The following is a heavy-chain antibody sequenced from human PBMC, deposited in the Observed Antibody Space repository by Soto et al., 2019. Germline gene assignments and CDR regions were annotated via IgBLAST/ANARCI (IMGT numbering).Heavy chain of an antibody. CDR3: AREAGYCSRTSCYRRAFDP. Sequence: EVQLVESGGDLVQPGGSLRVSCAASGFTFSGHWMHWVLQVPGKGREWVSRINTDGASSAYADSVKGRFTISRDNAKNRRYLQMNGPRADDTAVYYCAREAGYCSRTSCYRRAFDPWGHGTTVTVS. V-gene: IGHV3-74*03. CDR1: GFTFSGHW. J-gene: IGHJ3*01. D-gene: IGHD2-2*01. CDR2: INTDGASS.